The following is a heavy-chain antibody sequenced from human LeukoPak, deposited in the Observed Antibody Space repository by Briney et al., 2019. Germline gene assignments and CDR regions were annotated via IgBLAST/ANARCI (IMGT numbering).Heavy chain of an antibody. CDR3: ARRGPDWGSFQRAHAFDI. D-gene: IGHD3-9*01. CDR2: IHPGDSDI. CDR1: GYSFTNYW. J-gene: IGHJ3*02. Sequence: NHGESLKISCKGSGYSFTNYWIAWVRQMPGKGLEWMGIIHPGDSDIRYSPSFQGQATISADKSISTAYLQWSSLKASDTAIYYCARRGPDWGSFQRAHAFDIWGQGTMVTVSS. V-gene: IGHV5-51*01.